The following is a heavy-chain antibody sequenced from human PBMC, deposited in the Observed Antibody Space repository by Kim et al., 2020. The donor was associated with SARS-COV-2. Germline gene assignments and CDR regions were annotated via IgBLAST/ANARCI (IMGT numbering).Heavy chain of an antibody. CDR2: SSDGSEI. CDR3: AREWGS. V-gene: IGHV3-30*01. Sequence: SSDGSEIYYDDSVIGLFTMSRDNSKNMGYLQMNGLRDEDTTVYYCAREWGSWGQGTLVTVSS. D-gene: IGHD3-16*01. J-gene: IGHJ5*02.